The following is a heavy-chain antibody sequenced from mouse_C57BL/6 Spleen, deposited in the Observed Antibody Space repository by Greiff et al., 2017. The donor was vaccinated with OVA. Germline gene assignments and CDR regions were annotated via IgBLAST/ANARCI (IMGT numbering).Heavy chain of an antibody. Sequence: QVQLQQSGADLAKPGASVKLSCKASGYTFTSYWMHWVKQRPGQGLEWIGYINPSSGYTKYNQKFKDKATLTADKSSSTAYMQLSSLTYEDSAVYYGARGVITTVGATGAMDYWGQGTSVTVSS. V-gene: IGHV1-7*01. CDR2: INPSSGYT. D-gene: IGHD1-1*01. CDR1: GYTFTSYW. J-gene: IGHJ4*01. CDR3: ARGVITTVGATGAMDY.